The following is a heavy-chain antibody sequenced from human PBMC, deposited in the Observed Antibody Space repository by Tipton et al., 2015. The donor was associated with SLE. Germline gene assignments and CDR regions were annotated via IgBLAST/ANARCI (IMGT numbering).Heavy chain of an antibody. CDR2: VYYSGST. J-gene: IGHJ4*02. CDR3: ARAAGEIDY. V-gene: IGHV4-59*11. CDR1: GGSIRSHY. D-gene: IGHD3-10*01. Sequence: TLSLTCTVSGGSIRSHYWSWIRQPPGKGLEWIGFVYYSGSTNYNPSLKSRVTISIDTSKNQFSLKLSSVTAADTAVYYCARAAGEIDYWGQGTLVTVSS.